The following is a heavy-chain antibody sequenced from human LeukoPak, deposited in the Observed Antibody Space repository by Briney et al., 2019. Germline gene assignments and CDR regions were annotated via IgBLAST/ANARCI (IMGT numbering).Heavy chain of an antibody. V-gene: IGHV1-2*02. CDR1: GYTFTGYY. D-gene: IGHD6-13*01. CDR3: ARERYSSSWSPSSFDY. CDR2: INPNSGGT. J-gene: IGHJ4*02. Sequence: ASVKVSCKASGYTFTGYYMHWVRQAPGQGLEWMGWINPNSGGTNYAQKFQGRVTMTRDTSISTAHMELSRLRSDDTAVYYCARERYSSSWSPSSFDYWGQGTLVTVSS.